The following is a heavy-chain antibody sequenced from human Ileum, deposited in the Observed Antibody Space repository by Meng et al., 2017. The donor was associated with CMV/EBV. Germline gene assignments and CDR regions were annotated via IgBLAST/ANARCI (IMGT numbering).Heavy chain of an antibody. CDR3: ARHGYYSTGWSF. Sequence: QVHMVQSGPEVRKPGASIKVSCKTSGYVFANDLISWVRQAPGQGLERMGWVNPNNGDTKYAQKFQGRVAMTTDTSTSTAYMELRSLTSDDTAVYYCARHGYYSTGWSFWGQGTLVTVSS. CDR1: GYVFANDL. V-gene: IGHV1-18*04. CDR2: VNPNNGDT. J-gene: IGHJ4*02. D-gene: IGHD6-19*01.